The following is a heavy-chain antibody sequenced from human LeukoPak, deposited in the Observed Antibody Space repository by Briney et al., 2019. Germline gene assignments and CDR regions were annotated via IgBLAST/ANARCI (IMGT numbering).Heavy chain of an antibody. D-gene: IGHD3-22*01. V-gene: IGHV4-59*01. CDR1: GGSINNYY. CDR2: IYYSGST. CDR3: ARHRGSGYPYFDY. Sequence: SETLSLTCTVSGGSINNYYWSWIRQPPGKGLNWIGYIYYSGSTNYNPSLKSRVTISVDTSKNHFSLKLSSLTAADTAVYYCARHRGSGYPYFDYWGQGTLVTVSS. J-gene: IGHJ4*02.